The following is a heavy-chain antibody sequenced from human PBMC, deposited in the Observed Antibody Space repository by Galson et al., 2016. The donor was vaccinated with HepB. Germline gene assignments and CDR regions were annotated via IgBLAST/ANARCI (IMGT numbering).Heavy chain of an antibody. CDR3: GKQGGFDY. D-gene: IGHD3-16*01. CDR1: GFSFSHSG. J-gene: IGHJ4*02. V-gene: IGHV3-23*01. CDR2: ITRRGHAP. Sequence: SLRLSCAASGFSFSHSGMSWVRQAPGRGLEWVSGITRRGHAPHYADFVTGRFTISIDNSTNTLYLYMNNVTAGDTAIYYCGKQGGFDYWGQGALVTVSS.